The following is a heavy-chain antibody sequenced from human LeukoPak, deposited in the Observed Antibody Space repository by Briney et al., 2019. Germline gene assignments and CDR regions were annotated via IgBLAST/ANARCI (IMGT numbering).Heavy chain of an antibody. CDR2: IYYSGST. CDR1: GGSISSYY. Sequence: SETLSLTCTVSGGSISSYYWSWIRQLPGKGLEWIGYIYYSGSTKYNPSLESRVIISIDTSKSQFSLQLRSVTAADTAVYYCATGYYYDSSGMFDYWGQGILVTVSS. CDR3: ATGYYYDSSGMFDY. V-gene: IGHV4-59*01. J-gene: IGHJ4*02. D-gene: IGHD3-22*01.